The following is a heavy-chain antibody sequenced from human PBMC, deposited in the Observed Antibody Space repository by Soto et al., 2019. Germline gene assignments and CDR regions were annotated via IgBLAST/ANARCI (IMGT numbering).Heavy chain of an antibody. Sequence: GASLKISCKVSGYSFTSYWISWVRQMPGKGLEWMGRIDPSDSYTNYSPSFQGHVTISADKSISTAYLQWSSLKASDTAMYYCARSDGISYGMDVWGQGTTVTVSS. CDR3: ARSDGISYGMDV. V-gene: IGHV5-10-1*01. CDR2: IDPSDSYT. CDR1: GYSFTSYW. J-gene: IGHJ6*02. D-gene: IGHD1-20*01.